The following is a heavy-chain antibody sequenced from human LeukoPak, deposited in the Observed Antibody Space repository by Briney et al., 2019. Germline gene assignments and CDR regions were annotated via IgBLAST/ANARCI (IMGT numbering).Heavy chain of an antibody. CDR2: ISSSSTI. J-gene: IGHJ4*02. V-gene: IGHV3-11*04. CDR3: ASWGSSWYVFDY. D-gene: IGHD6-13*01. CDR1: GFTFSDYY. Sequence: PGGSLRLSCAASGFTFSDYYMSWIRQAPGKGLEWVSYISSSSTIYYADSVKGRFTISRDNAKNSLYLQMNSLRAEDTAVYYCASWGSSWYVFDYWGQGTLVTVSS.